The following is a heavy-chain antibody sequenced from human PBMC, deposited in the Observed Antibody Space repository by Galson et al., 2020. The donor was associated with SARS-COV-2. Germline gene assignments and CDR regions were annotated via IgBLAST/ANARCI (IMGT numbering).Heavy chain of an antibody. V-gene: IGHV4-31*03. CDR1: GVSTSSGGYY. D-gene: IGHD3-3*01. CDR3: ARGSYDFHAWYFDY. Sequence: SETLSLTCTVSGVSTSSGGYYWSWIRQHPGKGLEWIVYIHYSGSTYYNPSLKSRVTISVDTSKNQFSLKLSSVTAADTAVYYCARGSYDFHAWYFDYWSRGTMVTVSS. J-gene: IGHJ4*02. CDR2: IHYSGST.